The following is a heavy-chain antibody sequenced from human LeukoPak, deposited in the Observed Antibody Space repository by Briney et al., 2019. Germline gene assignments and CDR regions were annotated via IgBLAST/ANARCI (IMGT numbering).Heavy chain of an antibody. CDR1: GFTFSSYS. V-gene: IGHV3-21*01. CDR2: ISSSSSYI. D-gene: IGHD6-19*01. CDR3: ASSGYSSGWSPFDY. J-gene: IGHJ4*02. Sequence: GGSLRLYCAASGFTFSSYSMKWVRQAPGKGLEWVSSISSSSSYIYYADSVKGRFTISRDNAKNSLYLQMNSLRAEDTAVYYCASSGYSSGWSPFDYWGQGTLVTVSS.